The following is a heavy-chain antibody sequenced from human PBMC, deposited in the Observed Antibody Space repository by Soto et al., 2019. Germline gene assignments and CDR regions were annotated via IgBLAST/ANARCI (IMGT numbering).Heavy chain of an antibody. CDR3: ARDTAMAQGNYYYYGMDV. CDR2: IYYTGNT. V-gene: IGHV4-4*02. J-gene: IGHJ6*02. Sequence: TLSLTCTISGVSISSGKWWSWVRQPPGEGLEWIGDIYYTGNTDYNPSLKSRVTISVDTSKNQFSLKLSSVTAADTAVYYCARDTAMAQGNYYYYGMDVWGQGTTVTVSS. D-gene: IGHD5-18*01. CDR1: GVSISSGKW.